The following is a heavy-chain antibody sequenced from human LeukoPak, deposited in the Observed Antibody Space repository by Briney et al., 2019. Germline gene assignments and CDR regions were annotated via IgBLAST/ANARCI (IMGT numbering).Heavy chain of an antibody. CDR1: GLLFSAYY. D-gene: IGHD1-1*01. CDR3: TTGRGAYDVFDF. Sequence: GASVKVSCKTSGLLFSAYYMHWVQQAPGKGFGWMGRIDPEDGKSTYAEDFQDRVTLTADMSTDTAYMELSRLTSEDTALYYCTTGRGAYDVFDFWGQGSLVIVSS. CDR2: IDPEDGKS. V-gene: IGHV1-69-2*01. J-gene: IGHJ4*02.